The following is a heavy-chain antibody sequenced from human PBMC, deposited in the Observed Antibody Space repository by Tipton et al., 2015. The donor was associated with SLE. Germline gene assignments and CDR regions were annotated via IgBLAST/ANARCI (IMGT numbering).Heavy chain of an antibody. Sequence: TLSLTCAVYGGSFSGFYWGWVRQPPGKGLEWIGYIYTSGSTNYNPPLQSRVNISVDMSKNQFSLKLSSVTAADTAVYYCAGDRGISWHNWFDPWGQGTLVTVSS. CDR2: IYTSGST. CDR3: AGDRGISWHNWFDP. D-gene: IGHD6-13*01. J-gene: IGHJ5*02. CDR1: GGSFSGFY. V-gene: IGHV4-4*08.